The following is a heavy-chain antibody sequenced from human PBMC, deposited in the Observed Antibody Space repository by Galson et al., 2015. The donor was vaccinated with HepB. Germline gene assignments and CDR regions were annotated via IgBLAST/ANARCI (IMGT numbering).Heavy chain of an antibody. V-gene: IGHV3-21*06. CDR1: GFTFSTYS. CDR2: ISTSSSYI. Sequence: SLRLSCAASGFTFSTYSMSWVRQAPGKGLEWVSSISTSSSYIYYSDSVQGRFTISRDNAKNSLFLQMNSLRAEDTAVYYCARNGARVLGWLPPRFDYWGQGTLVTVSS. J-gene: IGHJ4*02. CDR3: ARNGARVLGWLPPRFDY. D-gene: IGHD3-3*01.